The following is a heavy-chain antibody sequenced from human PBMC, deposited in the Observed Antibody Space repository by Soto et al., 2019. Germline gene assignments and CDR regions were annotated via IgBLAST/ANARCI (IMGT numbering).Heavy chain of an antibody. CDR1: GFTFSSYG. V-gene: IGHV3-30*18. CDR3: AKDHQYYDFWSGYYRPPDY. D-gene: IGHD3-3*01. CDR2: ISYDRSNK. J-gene: IGHJ4*02. Sequence: GGSLRLSCAASGFTFSSYGMPWARQAPGKGMERVAVISYDRSNKYYARSVKGRFAISRDNSKNTLYLQMNSLRAEDTAVYYCAKDHQYYDFWSGYYRPPDYWGQGTLVTVPS.